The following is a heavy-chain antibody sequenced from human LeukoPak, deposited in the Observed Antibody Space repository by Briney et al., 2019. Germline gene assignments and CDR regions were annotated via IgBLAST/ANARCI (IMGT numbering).Heavy chain of an antibody. CDR2: IYYSGST. CDR3: ARSAQMGSGSYRPGSIYDY. Sequence: MSSETLSLTCTVSGGSISSYYWSWIRQPPGKGLEWIGYIYYSGSTNYNPSLKSRVTISVDTSKNQFSLKLSSVTAADTAVYYCARSAQMGSGSYRPGSIYDYWGQGTLVTVSS. D-gene: IGHD1-26*01. CDR1: GGSISSYY. V-gene: IGHV4-59*12. J-gene: IGHJ4*02.